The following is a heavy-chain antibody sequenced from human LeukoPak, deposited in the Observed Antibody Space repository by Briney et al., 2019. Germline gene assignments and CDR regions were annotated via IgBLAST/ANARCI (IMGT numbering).Heavy chain of an antibody. J-gene: IGHJ4*02. Sequence: GASVKVSCKASGYTFTNYGISWVRQAPGQGLEWMGWISAYNGNTNYAQKLQGRVTMTTDTSTSTAYMELRSLRSDDTAVYYCARDLKMGYSSGRHSWGTGSSNDYWGQGTLVTVSS. CDR1: GYTFTNYG. V-gene: IGHV1-18*01. CDR2: ISAYNGNT. D-gene: IGHD6-19*01. CDR3: ARDLKMGYSSGRHSWGTGSSNDY.